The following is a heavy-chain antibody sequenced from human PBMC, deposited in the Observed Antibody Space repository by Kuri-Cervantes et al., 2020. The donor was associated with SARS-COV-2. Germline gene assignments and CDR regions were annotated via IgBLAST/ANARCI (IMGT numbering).Heavy chain of an antibody. CDR1: GYTFTSYG. CDR2: ISAYNGNT. V-gene: IGHV1-18*04. Sequence: ASVKVSCKASGYTFTSYGISWVRQAPGQGLEWMGWISAYNGNTNYAQKLQGRVTMTTDTSTSTAYMELRSLRSDDTAVYYCARALFGQLTPSWTIDYWGQGTLVTVPS. CDR3: ARALFGQLTPSWTIDY. J-gene: IGHJ4*02. D-gene: IGHD2-2*01.